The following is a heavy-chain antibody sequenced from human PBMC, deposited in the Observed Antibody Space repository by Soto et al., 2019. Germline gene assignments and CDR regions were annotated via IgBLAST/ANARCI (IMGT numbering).Heavy chain of an antibody. J-gene: IGHJ5*02. Sequence: SETLSLTCTVSGGSISSSDFYWGWLRQTPGKGLEVSGSMYYSGTTYYNPSLNSRVTISVDTSKNQFSLKLSSVTAADTAVYYCPRTSSFMRQIPRWFDPWGQGTLVTVSS. CDR3: PRTSSFMRQIPRWFDP. CDR2: MYYSGTT. CDR1: GGSISSSDFY. D-gene: IGHD3-16*01. V-gene: IGHV4-39*01.